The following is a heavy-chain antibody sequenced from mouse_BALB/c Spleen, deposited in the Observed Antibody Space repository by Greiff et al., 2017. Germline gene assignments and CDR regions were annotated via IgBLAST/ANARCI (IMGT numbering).Heavy chain of an antibody. CDR2: IDPANGNT. D-gene: IGHD2-14*01. CDR3: ARRGYDGYYYAMDD. CDR1: GFNIKDTY. V-gene: IGHV14-3*02. J-gene: IGHJ4*01. Sequence: EVQLQQSGAELVKPGASVKLSCTTSGFNIKDTYMHWVKQRPEQGLEWIGRIDPANGNTKYDPKFQGKATITADTSSNTAYLQLSSLTSEDTAVYYCARRGYDGYYYAMDDWGQGTSVTVSS.